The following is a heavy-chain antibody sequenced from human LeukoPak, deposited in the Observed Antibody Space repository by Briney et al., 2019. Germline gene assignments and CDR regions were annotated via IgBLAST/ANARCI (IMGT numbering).Heavy chain of an antibody. D-gene: IGHD5-24*01. Sequence: GASVKVSCKTSGYTFTDYYMHWVRQAPGQGLEWMGWINPNSGGTNYAQKFQGRVTMTRDTSISTAYMELSRLRSDDTAVYYCARWGWLQTPGDYWGQGTLVTVSS. J-gene: IGHJ4*02. CDR2: INPNSGGT. CDR1: GYTFTDYY. V-gene: IGHV1-2*02. CDR3: ARWGWLQTPGDY.